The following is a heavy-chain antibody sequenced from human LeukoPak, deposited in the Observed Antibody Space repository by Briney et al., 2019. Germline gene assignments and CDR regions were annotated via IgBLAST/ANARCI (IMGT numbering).Heavy chain of an antibody. V-gene: IGHV3-21*01. J-gene: IGHJ5*02. Sequence: GGSLRLSCAASGFTFSSYSMNWVRQAPGKGLEWVSSISSSSSYIYYADSVKGRFTISRDNAKNSLYLQMNSLRAEDTAVYYCARDGGAYDSSGYYFVPSKKLGFDPWGQGTLVTVSS. CDR1: GFTFSSYS. CDR3: ARDGGAYDSSGYYFVPSKKLGFDP. CDR2: ISSSSSYI. D-gene: IGHD3-22*01.